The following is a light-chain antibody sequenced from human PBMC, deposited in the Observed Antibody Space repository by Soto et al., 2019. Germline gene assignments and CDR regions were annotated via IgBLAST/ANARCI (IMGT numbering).Light chain of an antibody. CDR2: DAS. CDR3: QQYGSTPLT. CDR1: QSVRNNY. Sequence: EIVLTQSPDTLSLSPGERVTLSCRASQSVRNNYLAWYQQKPGQAPRFLIYDASSRATGIPDRFSGSGSGTDFTLTINRLEPEDFAVYYCQQYGSTPLTFGGGTKVDIK. V-gene: IGKV3-20*01. J-gene: IGKJ4*01.